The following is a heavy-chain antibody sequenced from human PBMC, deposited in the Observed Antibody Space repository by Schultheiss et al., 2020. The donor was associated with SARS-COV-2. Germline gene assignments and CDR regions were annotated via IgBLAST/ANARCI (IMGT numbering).Heavy chain of an antibody. V-gene: IGHV3-7*03. CDR3: ARPSGGGYVDY. CDR1: GFTLSDRY. J-gene: IGHJ4*02. CDR2: IKLDGSEQ. D-gene: IGHD2-15*01. Sequence: GESLKISCAASGFTLSDRYIDWVRQAPGKGLEWVANIKLDGSEQNYVDSVRGRFTISRDNAKNSLYLQMNSLRAEDTAVYYCARPSGGGYVDYWGQGTLVTVSS.